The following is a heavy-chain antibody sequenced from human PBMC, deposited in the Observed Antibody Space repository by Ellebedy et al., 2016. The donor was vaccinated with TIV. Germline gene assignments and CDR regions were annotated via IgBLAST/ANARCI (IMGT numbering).Heavy chain of an antibody. CDR3: ARDMVKGMVARYVWFDY. CDR1: GYAFASYG. Sequence: AASVKVSCKASGYAFASYGISWVRQAPGQGLEWVAWISAYTGNTEFAQKVQGRVTLTTDSSTSTAYMELRSLRSDDTAVYYCARDMVKGMVARYVWFDYWGQGTLVTVSS. J-gene: IGHJ4*02. D-gene: IGHD2-8*01. CDR2: ISAYTGNT. V-gene: IGHV1-18*01.